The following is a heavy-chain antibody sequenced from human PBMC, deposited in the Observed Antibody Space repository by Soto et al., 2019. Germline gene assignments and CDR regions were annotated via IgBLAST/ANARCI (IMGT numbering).Heavy chain of an antibody. D-gene: IGHD2-21*02. J-gene: IGHJ4*02. CDR2: ISGSNNNI. CDR1: VFTLRKYE. Sequence: GSLRLYGAASVFTLRKYEMNWVRQAPGKGLEWISKISGSNNNIYYADSVRGRFTISRDNAKNSLYLQMNSLRAEDTAIYYCASERLCGADCYFFDNWGQGTQVTVSS. CDR3: ASERLCGADCYFFDN. V-gene: IGHV3-48*03.